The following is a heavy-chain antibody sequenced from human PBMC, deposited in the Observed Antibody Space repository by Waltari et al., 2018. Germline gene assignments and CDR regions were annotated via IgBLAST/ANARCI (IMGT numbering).Heavy chain of an antibody. CDR1: GGSISRSIYY. CDR3: ARHWKKSGYRFDP. J-gene: IGHJ5*02. CDR2: FYYSGST. D-gene: IGHD5-12*01. Sequence: QLQLQESGPGLVKPPETLSPTCTFLGGSISRSIYYWGWIRQSPGKGLEWIGGFYYSGSTYYNPTLKSRVTISGDTSKNQFSLKLSSVTAADTAVYYCARHWKKSGYRFDPWGQGTLVTASS. V-gene: IGHV4-39*01.